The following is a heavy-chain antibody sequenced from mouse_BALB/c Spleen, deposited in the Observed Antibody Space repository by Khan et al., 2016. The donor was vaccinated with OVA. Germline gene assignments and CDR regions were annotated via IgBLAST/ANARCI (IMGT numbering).Heavy chain of an antibody. CDR2: ISTYSGNT. CDR3: ARPGYDGYYDY. Sequence: QVQLMESGPELVRPGVSVKISCTGSGYTFTDYAMYWVKQSHAKSLEWIGLISTYSGNTNYTQTFKGKVTMTVDKASSTAYMEMARLTSEDSAIYYCARPGYDGYYDYWGQGTTLTVSS. D-gene: IGHD2-3*01. J-gene: IGHJ2*01. CDR1: GYTFTDYA. V-gene: IGHV1S137*01.